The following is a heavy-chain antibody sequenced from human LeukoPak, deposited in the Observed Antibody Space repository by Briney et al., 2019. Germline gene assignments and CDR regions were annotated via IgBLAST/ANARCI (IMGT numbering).Heavy chain of an antibody. D-gene: IGHD3-10*01. CDR1: GFAFSSYW. V-gene: IGHV3-7*01. CDR3: VRDWFGET. CDR2: IKKEGSDK. J-gene: IGHJ4*02. Sequence: GGSLRLSCAASGFAFSSYWMSWVRQAPGKGLEWVADIKKEGSDKNYVDSVKGGFTISRDNAKNSLYMQMNSLRAEDTGVYYCVRDWFGETGGQVTLVTVSS.